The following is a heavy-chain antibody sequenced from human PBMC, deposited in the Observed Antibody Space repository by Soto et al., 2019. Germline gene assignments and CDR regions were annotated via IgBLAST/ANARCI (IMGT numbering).Heavy chain of an antibody. Sequence: GGSLRLSCTASGFTFGDYAMSWFRQAPGKGLEWVGFIRSKAYGGTTEYAASVKGRFTISRDDSKSIAYLQMNSLKTEDTAVYYCTRGVDDILTGYGDNYYYYGMDVWGQGTTVTVSS. CDR2: IRSKAYGGTT. D-gene: IGHD3-9*01. CDR1: GFTFGDYA. V-gene: IGHV3-49*03. J-gene: IGHJ6*02. CDR3: TRGVDDILTGYGDNYYYYGMDV.